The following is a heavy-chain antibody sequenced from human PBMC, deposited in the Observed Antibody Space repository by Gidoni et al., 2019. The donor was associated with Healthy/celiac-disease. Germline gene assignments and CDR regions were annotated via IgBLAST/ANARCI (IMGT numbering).Heavy chain of an antibody. CDR1: GFPFSDYT. D-gene: IGHD3-22*01. CDR3: AKDRLPSITMIVVVSYGMDV. Sequence: EVQLVESGGVVVLPGGSLSLSCAASGFPFSDYTMHWVRQAPAKGLEWGSLISWDGGSTYYADTVKGRYTISRDNSKNSLYLQMNSLRTEDTALYYCAKDRLPSITMIVVVSYGMDVWGQGTTVTVSS. V-gene: IGHV3-43*01. J-gene: IGHJ6*02. CDR2: ISWDGGST.